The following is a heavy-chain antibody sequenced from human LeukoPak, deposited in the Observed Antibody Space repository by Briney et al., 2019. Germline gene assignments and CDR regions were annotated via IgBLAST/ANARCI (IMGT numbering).Heavy chain of an antibody. CDR1: GGSISSYY. Sequence: PSETLSLTCTVSGGSISSYYWSWIRQPPGKGLEWIGYIYYSGSTNYNPSLKSRVTISVDTSKNQFSLKLSSVTAADTAVYYCARGSLAYCGGDCYSGAFDIWGQGTMVTASS. CDR2: IYYSGST. V-gene: IGHV4-59*01. CDR3: ARGSLAYCGGDCYSGAFDI. J-gene: IGHJ3*02. D-gene: IGHD2-21*02.